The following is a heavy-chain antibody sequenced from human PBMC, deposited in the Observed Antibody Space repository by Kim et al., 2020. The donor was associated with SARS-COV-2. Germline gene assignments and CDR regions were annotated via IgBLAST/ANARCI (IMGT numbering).Heavy chain of an antibody. CDR3: ARDLDYYDRVGY. D-gene: IGHD3-22*01. V-gene: IGHV3-74*01. Sequence: NYADSVKGRFTISRDNAKNTLYLQMNSLRAEDTAVYYCARDLDYYDRVGYWGQGTLVTVSS. J-gene: IGHJ4*02.